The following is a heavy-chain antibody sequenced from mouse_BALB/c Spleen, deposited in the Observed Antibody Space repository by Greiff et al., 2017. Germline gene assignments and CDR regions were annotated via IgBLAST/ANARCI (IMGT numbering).Heavy chain of an antibody. CDR2: IHPNSGNT. V-gene: IGHV1S130*01. J-gene: IGHJ2*01. CDR1: GYTFTSSW. D-gene: IGHD4-1*01. Sequence: VQLQQPGSVLVRPGASVKLSCKASGYTFTSSWMHWAKQRPGQGLEWIGEIHPNSGNTNYNEKFKSKATLTLDTSSSTAYMQLSSLTSEDSAVYYCSTGTPYYFDYWGQGTTLTVSS. CDR3: STGTPYYFDY.